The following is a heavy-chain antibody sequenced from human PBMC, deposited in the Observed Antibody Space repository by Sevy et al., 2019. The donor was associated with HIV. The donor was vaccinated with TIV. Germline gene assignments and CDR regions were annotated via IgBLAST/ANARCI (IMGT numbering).Heavy chain of an antibody. V-gene: IGHV3-48*01. CDR2: ISSSSSTI. D-gene: IGHD5-18*01. J-gene: IGHJ4*02. Sequence: LSCAASGFAFSSYSMNWVRQAPGKGLEWVSYISSSSSTIYNADSVKGRFTISRDNAKNSLYLQMNSLRAEDTAVYYCARANRGYSPDYWGQGTLVTVSS. CDR1: GFAFSSYS. CDR3: ARANRGYSPDY.